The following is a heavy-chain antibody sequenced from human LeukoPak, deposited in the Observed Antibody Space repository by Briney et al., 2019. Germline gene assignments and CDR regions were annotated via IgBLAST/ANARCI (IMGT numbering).Heavy chain of an antibody. D-gene: IGHD4-17*01. CDR1: GYTFTGYY. V-gene: IGHV1-2*06. CDR3: ARDPANLSVTTVTKRWFDP. J-gene: IGHJ5*02. CDR2: NNPNSGGT. Sequence: ASVKVSCKASGYTFTGYYMHWVRQAPGQGREWMGRNNPNSGGTNYAQKFQGRVTMTRDTSISTAYMELSRLRSDDTAVYYCARDPANLSVTTVTKRWFDPWGQGTLVTVSS.